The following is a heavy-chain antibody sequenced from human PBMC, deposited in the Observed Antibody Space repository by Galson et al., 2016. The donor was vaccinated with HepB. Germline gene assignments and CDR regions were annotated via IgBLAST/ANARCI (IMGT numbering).Heavy chain of an antibody. J-gene: IGHJ5*01. D-gene: IGHD1-26*01. Sequence: SETLSLTCAISGDSISSTHWWSWVRQPPGKGLDWIGETFHTGATSYNPSLRSRVTISVDKSQNHLSLTLNSVTAAATAVYYCARHIGVPTTRGFDSWGPGTLVTVSS. CDR3: ARHIGVPTTRGFDS. CDR2: TFHTGAT. CDR1: GDSISSTHW. V-gene: IGHV4-4*02.